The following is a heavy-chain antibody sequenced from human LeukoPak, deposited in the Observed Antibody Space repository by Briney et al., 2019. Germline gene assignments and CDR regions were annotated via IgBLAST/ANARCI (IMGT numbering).Heavy chain of an antibody. CDR2: ITYDGSNK. Sequence: GGSLRLSCAASGFTFSSYGMHWVRQAPGKGLEWVTFITYDGSNKYYVDSVKGRFTISRDKNTLYLQMNSLREEDTAVYYCAKAVGKYSGSSLDYWGQGTLVTVSS. CDR3: AKAVGKYSGSSLDY. CDR1: GFTFSSYG. J-gene: IGHJ4*02. D-gene: IGHD1-26*01. V-gene: IGHV3-30*02.